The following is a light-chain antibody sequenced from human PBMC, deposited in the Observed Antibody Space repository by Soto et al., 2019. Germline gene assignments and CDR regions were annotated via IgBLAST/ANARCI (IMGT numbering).Light chain of an antibody. CDR1: QDISSY. CDR2: AAS. Sequence: DIQLTQSPSFLSASVGDRVTITCRASQDISSYLAWYQQKPGKAPKLLIYAASTLQSGVPSRFSGSGSGTEFTLTISSLQPEDFATYYCQHLINYPITFGQGTRLEIK. J-gene: IGKJ5*01. V-gene: IGKV1-9*01. CDR3: QHLINYPIT.